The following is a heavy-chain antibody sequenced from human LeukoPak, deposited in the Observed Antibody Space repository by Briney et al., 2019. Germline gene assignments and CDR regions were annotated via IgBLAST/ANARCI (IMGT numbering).Heavy chain of an antibody. D-gene: IGHD5-18*01. CDR3: ARHSVDTAGDY. Sequence: SETLSLTCTVSGGSINSNTYYWGWIRQPPGKGLEWIGSIYYGGGTYYNPSLKSRVTISVDTSKNQFSLKVSSVTAADTAVYYCARHSVDTAGDYWGQGALVTVSS. CDR1: GGSINSNTYY. J-gene: IGHJ4*02. CDR2: IYYGGGT. V-gene: IGHV4-39*01.